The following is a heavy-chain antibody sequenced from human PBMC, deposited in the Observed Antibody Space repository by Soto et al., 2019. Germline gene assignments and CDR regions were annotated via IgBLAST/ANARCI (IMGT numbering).Heavy chain of an antibody. Sequence: QVQLQQWGAGLLKPSETLSLTCAVYGGSFSGYYWSWIRQPPGKGLEWIGEINHSGSTNYNPSLRSRVTISVDTSKSQFSLKLSSVTAADTAVYYCARGMTLGYCSGGSCYPKHYFDYWGQGTLVTVSS. CDR1: GGSFSGYY. CDR2: INHSGST. V-gene: IGHV4-34*01. J-gene: IGHJ4*02. CDR3: ARGMTLGYCSGGSCYPKHYFDY. D-gene: IGHD2-15*01.